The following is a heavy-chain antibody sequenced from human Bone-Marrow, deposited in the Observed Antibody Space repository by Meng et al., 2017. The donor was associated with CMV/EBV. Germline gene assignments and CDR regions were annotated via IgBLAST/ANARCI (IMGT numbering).Heavy chain of an antibody. CDR2: IIPIFGTA. J-gene: IGHJ6*02. CDR3: ARDSIVVPAIVYYYYGMDV. D-gene: IGHD2-2*01. Sequence: SVKVSCKASGGTFSSYAISWVRQAPGQGLEWMGGIIPIFGTANYAQKFQGRVTITTDESTSTAYMELRSLRSDDTAVYYCARDSIVVPAIVYYYYGMDVWGQGTTVTVSS. CDR1: GGTFSSYA. V-gene: IGHV1-69*05.